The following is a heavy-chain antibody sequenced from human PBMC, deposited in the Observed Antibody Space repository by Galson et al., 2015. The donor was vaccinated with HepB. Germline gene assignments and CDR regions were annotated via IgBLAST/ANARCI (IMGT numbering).Heavy chain of an antibody. CDR3: ARARGQWLVLWFDP. D-gene: IGHD6-19*01. V-gene: IGHV3-30-3*01. CDR2: ISYDGSNK. J-gene: IGHJ5*02. Sequence: SLRLSCAASGFTFSSYAMHWVRQAPGKGLEWVAVISYDGSNKYYVDSVKGRFTISRDNSKNTLYLQMNSLRAEDTAVYYCARARGQWLVLWFDPWGQGTLVTVSS. CDR1: GFTFSSYA.